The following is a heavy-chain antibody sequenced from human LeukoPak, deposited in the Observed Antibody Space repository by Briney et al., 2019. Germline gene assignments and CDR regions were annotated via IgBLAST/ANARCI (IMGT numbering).Heavy chain of an antibody. CDR2: ISGSGGST. Sequence: LPGGSLRLSCAASGFTFSSYAMSWVRQAPGKGLEWVSAISGSGGSTYYADSVKGRFTISRDNSKNTLYLQMNSLRAEDTAVYYCARDPTVTAMSLDYWGQGTLVTVSS. D-gene: IGHD4-17*01. V-gene: IGHV3-23*01. J-gene: IGHJ4*02. CDR1: GFTFSSYA. CDR3: ARDPTVTAMSLDY.